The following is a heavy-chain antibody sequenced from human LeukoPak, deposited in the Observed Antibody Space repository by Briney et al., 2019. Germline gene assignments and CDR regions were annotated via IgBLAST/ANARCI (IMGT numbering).Heavy chain of an antibody. Sequence: ASVKVSCKASGYTFTGYYMHWVRQAPGQGLEWMGWINPNSGGTNYAQKFQGRVTMTRDTSISTAYMELSRLRSDDTAVYYCARDWAIITTPNDFDCWGQGTLVTVSS. D-gene: IGHD3-3*01. CDR3: ARDWAIITTPNDFDC. V-gene: IGHV1-2*02. CDR2: INPNSGGT. CDR1: GYTFTGYY. J-gene: IGHJ4*02.